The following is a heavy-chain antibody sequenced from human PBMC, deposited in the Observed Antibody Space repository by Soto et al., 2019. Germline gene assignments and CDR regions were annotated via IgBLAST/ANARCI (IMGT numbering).Heavy chain of an antibody. D-gene: IGHD3-10*01. CDR2: ISGSGGST. CDR3: AKEVHYKSTGAAWGMDV. CDR1: GFPFSSYA. V-gene: IGHV3-23*01. Sequence: EVQLLESGGGLVQPGGSLRLSCAASGFPFSSYAMSWVRQAPGKGLEWVSAISGSGGSTYYADSVKGRFTISKDKSKNTLYLQMNSLRAEDTAVYYCAKEVHYKSTGAAWGMDVWGQGTTVTVSS. J-gene: IGHJ6*02.